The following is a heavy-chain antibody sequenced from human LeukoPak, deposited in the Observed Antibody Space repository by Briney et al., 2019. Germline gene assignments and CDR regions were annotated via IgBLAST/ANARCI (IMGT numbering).Heavy chain of an antibody. D-gene: IGHD3-3*01. CDR3: ARDWGTRGSLRFLEWLLLDWFDP. J-gene: IGHJ5*02. CDR2: IIPILGIA. CDR1: GGTFSSYT. Sequence: ASVKVSCKASGGTFSSYTISWVRQAPGQGLEWMGRIIPILGIANYAQKFQGRVTITADKSTSTAYMELSSLRSEDTAVYYCARDWGTRGSLRFLEWLLLDWFDPWGQGTLVTVSS. V-gene: IGHV1-69*04.